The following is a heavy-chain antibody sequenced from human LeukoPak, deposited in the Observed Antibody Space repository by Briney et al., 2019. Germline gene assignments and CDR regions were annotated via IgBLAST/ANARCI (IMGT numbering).Heavy chain of an antibody. CDR3: ARGYCSGGSCHLGYYYYGMDV. CDR2: FNLDSGGT. V-gene: IGHV1-2*02. CDR1: GYTFTGYY. Sequence: ASVKVSCKASGYTFTGYYTHWVRQAPGQGLEWMGWFNLDSGGTSYAQKFQGRVTMTRDTSISTAYMELSRLTSDDTAVYYCARGYCSGGSCHLGYYYYGMDVWGQGTTVTVSS. J-gene: IGHJ6*02. D-gene: IGHD2-15*01.